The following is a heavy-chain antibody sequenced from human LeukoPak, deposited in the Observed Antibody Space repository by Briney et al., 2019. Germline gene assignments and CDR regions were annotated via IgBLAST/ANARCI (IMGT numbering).Heavy chain of an antibody. D-gene: IGHD6-13*01. CDR2: IYSGGST. J-gene: IGHJ4*02. V-gene: IGHV3-66*04. CDR3: ARPAQQLGPFDY. Sequence: GGSLRLSCAASGFTVSSNYMSWVRQAPGKGLEWVSVIYSGGSTYYADSVKGRFTISRDNSKNTLYLQMNSLRAEDTAVYYCARPAQQLGPFDYWGQGTLVTVSS. CDR1: GFTVSSNY.